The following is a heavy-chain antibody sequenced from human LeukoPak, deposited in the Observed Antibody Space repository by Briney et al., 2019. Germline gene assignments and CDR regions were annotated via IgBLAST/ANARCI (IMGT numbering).Heavy chain of an antibody. Sequence: ASVKVSCKASGYTFTAYYIHWVRQAPGQGLEWMGIINPSGGSTTYAQKFQGRVTMTRDTSTNIVYMELSSLRSEDTAVYYCARVSPRESGQAGISFDYWGQGTLVTVSS. CDR2: INPSGGST. J-gene: IGHJ4*02. V-gene: IGHV1-46*01. CDR1: GYTFTAYY. CDR3: ARVSPRESGQAGISFDY. D-gene: IGHD3-3*01.